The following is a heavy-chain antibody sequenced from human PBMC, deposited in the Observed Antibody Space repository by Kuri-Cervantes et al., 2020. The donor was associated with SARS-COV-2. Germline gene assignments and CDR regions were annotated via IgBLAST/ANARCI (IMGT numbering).Heavy chain of an antibody. CDR2: ISWNSGSV. CDR1: GFTFDDYA. Sequence: SLKISCAASGFTFDDYAMHWVRQAPGKGLEWVSGISWNSGSVGYADSVKGRFTISRDNAKNSLYLQMNSLRAEDTALYYCAKDRGHTFGGVYHWGQGTLVTVSS. CDR3: AKDRGHTFGGVYH. J-gene: IGHJ5*02. V-gene: IGHV3-9*01. D-gene: IGHD3-16*01.